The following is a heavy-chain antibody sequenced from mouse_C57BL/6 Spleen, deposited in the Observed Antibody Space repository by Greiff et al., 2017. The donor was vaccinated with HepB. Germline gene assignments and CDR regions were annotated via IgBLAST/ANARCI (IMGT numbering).Heavy chain of an antibody. CDR1: GYTFPSYG. D-gene: IGHD1-1*01. CDR2: IYPRSGNP. V-gene: IGHV1-81*01. CDR3: ARRDFDYYGNAMDY. Sequence: VQLVESGAELARPGASVKLSCKASGYTFPSYGLSWVKQRTGQGLEWIGEIYPRSGNPYYNEKFKGKATLTADKSSSTAYMELRSLTSEDSAVYFCARRDFDYYGNAMDYWGQGTSVTVSS. J-gene: IGHJ4*01.